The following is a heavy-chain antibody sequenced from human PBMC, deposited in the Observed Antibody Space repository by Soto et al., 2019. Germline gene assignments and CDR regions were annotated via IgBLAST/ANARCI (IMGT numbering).Heavy chain of an antibody. CDR3: ARGGPVLLWHYDY. J-gene: IGHJ4*02. CDR1: GASISSYF. V-gene: IGHV4-59*01. Sequence: SETLSLTCTVSGASISSYFWSWIRQPPGKGLEWVAYVSYSGSPHYNPSLQSRVTVSVGTSKSQFSLEVTSLTAADTAVYYCARGGPVLLWHYDYWGQGSLVTVSS. CDR2: VSYSGSP. D-gene: IGHD2-8*02.